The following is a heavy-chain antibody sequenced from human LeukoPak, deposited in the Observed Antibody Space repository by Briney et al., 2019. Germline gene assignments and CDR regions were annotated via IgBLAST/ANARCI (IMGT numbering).Heavy chain of an antibody. J-gene: IGHJ4*02. Sequence: PGGSLRLSCAASGLTFSTYSMNWVRQAPGKGLEWVSYISSSSSTIYCADSVKGRFTISRDNAKNSLHLQMNTLRDEDTAVYYCAREYSSSSGKALDYWGQGTLVTVSS. CDR3: AREYSSSSGKALDY. CDR1: GLTFSTYS. CDR2: ISSSSSTI. V-gene: IGHV3-48*02. D-gene: IGHD6-6*01.